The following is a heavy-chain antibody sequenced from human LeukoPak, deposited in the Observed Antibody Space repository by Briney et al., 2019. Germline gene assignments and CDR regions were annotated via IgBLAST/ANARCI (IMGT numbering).Heavy chain of an antibody. V-gene: IGHV1-46*01. Sequence: ASVKVPCKASGYTFTSNYIHWVRQAPGQGLEWMGMTYPRDGSTSYAQKFQGRVTVTRDTSTSTVHMELSGLRSEDTAVYYCARDQEGFDYWGQGTLVTVFS. CDR2: TYPRDGST. J-gene: IGHJ4*02. CDR3: ARDQEGFDY. CDR1: GYTFTSNY.